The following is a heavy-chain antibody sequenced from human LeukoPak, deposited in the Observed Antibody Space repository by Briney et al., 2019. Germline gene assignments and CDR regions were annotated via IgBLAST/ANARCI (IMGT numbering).Heavy chain of an antibody. Sequence: GGSLRLSCVASGFSFSSYGMHWVRRAPGKGLEWMTFIRFDGSEKYYADSVKGRFTISRDNAKNSLYLQMNSLRVGDTAIYYCAREEYQVLLDWGQGILVTVAS. J-gene: IGHJ4*02. D-gene: IGHD2-15*01. V-gene: IGHV3-30*02. CDR3: AREEYQVLLD. CDR1: GFSFSSYG. CDR2: IRFDGSEK.